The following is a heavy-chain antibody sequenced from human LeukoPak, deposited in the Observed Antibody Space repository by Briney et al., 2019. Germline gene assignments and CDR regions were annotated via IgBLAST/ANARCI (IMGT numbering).Heavy chain of an antibody. CDR2: FYHGGST. V-gene: IGHV4-38-2*02. CDR3: ARDRLLLWFGELSRDAFDI. D-gene: IGHD3-10*01. J-gene: IGHJ3*02. Sequence: SETLSLTCTVSGYSISTGYYWDWIRQPPGKGLEWIGTFYHGGSTYYNPSLKSRVTISVDTSKNQFSLKLSSVTAADTAVYYCARDRLLLWFGELSRDAFDIWGQGTMVTVSS. CDR1: GYSISTGYY.